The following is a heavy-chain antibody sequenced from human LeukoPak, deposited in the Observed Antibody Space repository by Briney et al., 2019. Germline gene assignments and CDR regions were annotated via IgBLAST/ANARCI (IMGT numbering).Heavy chain of an antibody. D-gene: IGHD3-22*01. CDR2: ISSSGSTI. CDR1: GFTFSDYY. J-gene: IGHJ4*02. CDR3: ARGKYYYDSSGYYAPDY. Sequence: GGSLRLSCAASGFTFSDYYMSWIRQATGKGLEWVSYISSSGSTIYYADSVKGRFTISRDNAKNSLYLQMNSLRAEDTAVYYCARGKYYYDSSGYYAPDYWGQGTLVTVSS. V-gene: IGHV3-11*01.